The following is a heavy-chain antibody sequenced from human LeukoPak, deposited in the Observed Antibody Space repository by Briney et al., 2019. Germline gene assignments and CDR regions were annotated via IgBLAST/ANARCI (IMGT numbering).Heavy chain of an antibody. CDR1: GGSISSYY. D-gene: IGHD3-9*01. CDR3: ARSPTSRYDILTGYRSPYYFDY. V-gene: IGHV4-59*01. Sequence: PSETLSLTCTVSGGSISSYYWSWIRQPPGKGLEWVGYIFYSGSTNYNPSLKSRVTISVDTSKNQFSLKLSSVTAADTAVYYCARSPTSRYDILTGYRSPYYFDYWGQGTLVTVSS. J-gene: IGHJ4*02. CDR2: IFYSGST.